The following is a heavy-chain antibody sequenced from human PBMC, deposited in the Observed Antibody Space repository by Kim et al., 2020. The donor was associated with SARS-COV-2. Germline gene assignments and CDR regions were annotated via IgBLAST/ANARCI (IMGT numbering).Heavy chain of an antibody. Sequence: ASVKVSCTASGYTFATYYMHWVRQAPGQGLDWMGIIDPSGNGTTYAQKFSGRVTMTRDTSTRTVYMELSSLRSEDTAVYYCVGVLVIEQAFDSWGQGTLV. D-gene: IGHD2-8*02. J-gene: IGHJ4*02. CDR3: VGVLVIEQAFDS. CDR2: IDPSGNGT. CDR1: GYTFATYY. V-gene: IGHV1-46*01.